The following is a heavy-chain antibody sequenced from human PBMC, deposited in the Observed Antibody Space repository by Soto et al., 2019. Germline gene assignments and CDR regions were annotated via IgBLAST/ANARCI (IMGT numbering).Heavy chain of an antibody. CDR1: GGTFSSYA. CDR2: SIPIFGTA. CDR3: ASNYYDSSAYHNAFDI. J-gene: IGHJ3*02. D-gene: IGHD3-22*01. Sequence: ASVKVSCKASGGTFSSYAISWVRQAPGQGLEWMGGSIPIFGTANYAQKFQGRVTITADESTSTAYMELSSLRSEDTAVYYCASNYYDSSAYHNAFDIWGQGTMVTVSS. V-gene: IGHV1-69*13.